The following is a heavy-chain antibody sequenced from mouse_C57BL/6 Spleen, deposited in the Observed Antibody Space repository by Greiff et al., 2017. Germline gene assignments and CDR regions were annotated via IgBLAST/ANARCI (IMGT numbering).Heavy chain of an antibody. CDR2: ISDGGSYT. V-gene: IGHV5-4*01. J-gene: IGHJ3*01. CDR1: GFTFSSYA. Sequence: EVKVVESGGGLVKPGGSLKLSCAASGFTFSSYAMSWVRQTPEKRLEWVATISDGGSYTYYPDNVKGRFTISRDNAKNNLYLQMSHLKSEDTAMYYCAREDYVNYSAWFAYWGQGTLVTVSA. CDR3: AREDYVNYSAWFAY. D-gene: IGHD2-1*01.